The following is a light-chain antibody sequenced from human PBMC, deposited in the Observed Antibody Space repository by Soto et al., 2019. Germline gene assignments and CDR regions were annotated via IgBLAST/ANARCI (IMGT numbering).Light chain of an antibody. Sequence: QSALTQPASVSGSPGQSITISCTGTSSDVGGYNYVSWYQQDPGKAPKLMIYDVNNRPSGVSNRFSGSKSGNTASLTISGLLAEDEADYYCSSYTSSNTLVVFGGGTKLTVL. CDR3: SSYTSSNTLVV. CDR2: DVN. V-gene: IGLV2-14*03. J-gene: IGLJ2*01. CDR1: SSDVGGYNY.